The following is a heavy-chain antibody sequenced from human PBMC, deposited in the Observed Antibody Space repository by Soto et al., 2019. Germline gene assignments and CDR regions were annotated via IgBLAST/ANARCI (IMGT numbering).Heavy chain of an antibody. V-gene: IGHV3-23*01. CDR3: AKDDFTDRGDDYFDY. D-gene: IGHD2-21*02. Sequence: GGSLRLSCVASGFTISTYAMTWVRQAPGKGLECVSGVTGSGGQIHYADSVKGRFTISKDNSKNTLYLQLNSLRFEDTAVYYCAKDDFTDRGDDYFDYWGPGTLVTVSS. CDR2: VTGSGGQI. J-gene: IGHJ4*02. CDR1: GFTISTYA.